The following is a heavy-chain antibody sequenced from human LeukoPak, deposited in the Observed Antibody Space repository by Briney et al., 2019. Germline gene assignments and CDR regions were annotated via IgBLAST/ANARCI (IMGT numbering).Heavy chain of an antibody. CDR2: ISAYNGNT. Sequence: ASVKVSCKASGYTFTSYGISWVRQAPGQGLEWMGWISAYNGNTNYAQKLQGRVIMTTDTSTSTAYMELRSLRSDDTAVYYCARDKQWLVTPYYFDYWGQGTLVTVPS. D-gene: IGHD6-19*01. V-gene: IGHV1-18*01. CDR3: ARDKQWLVTPYYFDY. CDR1: GYTFTSYG. J-gene: IGHJ4*02.